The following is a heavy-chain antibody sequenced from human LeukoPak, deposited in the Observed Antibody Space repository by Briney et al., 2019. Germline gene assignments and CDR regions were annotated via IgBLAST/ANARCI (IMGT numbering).Heavy chain of an antibody. J-gene: IGHJ6*02. D-gene: IGHD3-3*01. CDR1: GGSTTDYF. CDR2: IYNSGST. V-gene: IGHV4-4*07. Sequence: SETLSLTCTVSGGSTTDYFWSWIRQPAGKGLEWIGRIYNSGSTNYNASLKSRVTMSVDTSKNQFSLKLSSVTAADTAVYYCARGPPYYDFWSGYHYYGMDVWGQGTTVTVSS. CDR3: ARGPPYYDFWSGYHYYGMDV.